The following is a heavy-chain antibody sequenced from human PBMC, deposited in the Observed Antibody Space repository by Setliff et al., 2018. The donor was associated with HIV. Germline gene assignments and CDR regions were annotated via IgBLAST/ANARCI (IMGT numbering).Heavy chain of an antibody. Sequence: ASVKVSCKASGYTFTSYAINWVRQAPGQSLEWMAWINGGNGDTKYSQKFQGRVTVTGDTSAITAYMELGDLRSEDTAVYYCARDSLPYYYGSGTDSFDIWGQGTMVTVSS. CDR1: GYTFTSYA. V-gene: IGHV1-3*01. J-gene: IGHJ3*02. CDR3: ARDSLPYYYGSGTDSFDI. CDR2: INGGNGDT. D-gene: IGHD3-10*01.